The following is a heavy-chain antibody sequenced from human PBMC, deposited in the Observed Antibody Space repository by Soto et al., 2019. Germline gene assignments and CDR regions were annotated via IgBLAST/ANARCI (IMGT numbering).Heavy chain of an antibody. Sequence: QVQLVESGGGLVKPGGSLRLSCAASGFTFSDYYMSWIRQAPGKGLEWVSYISSSGSTIYYADSVKGRFTISRDNAKNSLYLQFNGLRAEDPAGYYCAGGTDFDWLFAPLNWGQGTLVTVSS. D-gene: IGHD3-9*01. CDR2: ISSSGSTI. J-gene: IGHJ4*02. CDR1: GFTFSDYY. CDR3: AGGTDFDWLFAPLN. V-gene: IGHV3-11*01.